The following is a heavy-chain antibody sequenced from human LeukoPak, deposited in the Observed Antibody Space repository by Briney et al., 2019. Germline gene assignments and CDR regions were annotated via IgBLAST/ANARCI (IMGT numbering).Heavy chain of an antibody. J-gene: IGHJ3*02. Sequence: SETLSLTCTVSGGSISSSSYYWGWIRQPPGKGLEWIGSIYYSGSTYYNPSLKSRVTISVDTSKNQFSLKLSSVTAADTAAYYCARHGRSLYAFVIWGQGTMVTVSS. CDR3: ARHGRSLYAFVI. V-gene: IGHV4-39*01. CDR1: GGSISSSSYY. CDR2: IYYSGST. D-gene: IGHD2-2*02.